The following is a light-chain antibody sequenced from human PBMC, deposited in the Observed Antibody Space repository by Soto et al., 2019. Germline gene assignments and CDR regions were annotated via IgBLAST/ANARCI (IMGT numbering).Light chain of an antibody. CDR2: GNS. J-gene: IGLJ2*01. V-gene: IGLV1-40*01. CDR3: PYDDSSLSGVV. CDR1: SSNIGAGYN. Sequence: QSVLTQPPSVSGAPGQRVTISCTGSSSNIGAGYNVHWYQQLPGTAPKLLIYGNSNRPAGVPDRFSGSKSGTSASLAITGLDAEDEGYYYCPYDDSSLSGVVFGGGTKLTVL.